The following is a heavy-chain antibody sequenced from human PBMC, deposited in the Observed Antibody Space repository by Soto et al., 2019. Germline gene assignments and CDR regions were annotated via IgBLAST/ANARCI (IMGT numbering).Heavy chain of an antibody. Sequence: VASVKVSCKASGYTFTSYGITWVRQAPGQGLEWMGWISGYNGDTNYAQKYRGRVTMTTDTSTSTVYMELRSLTSDDTAVYYCARVVVGNTNWFDPWGQGTLVTLSS. CDR3: ARVVVGNTNWFDP. CDR1: GYTFTSYG. D-gene: IGHD2-15*01. V-gene: IGHV1-18*01. J-gene: IGHJ5*02. CDR2: ISGYNGDT.